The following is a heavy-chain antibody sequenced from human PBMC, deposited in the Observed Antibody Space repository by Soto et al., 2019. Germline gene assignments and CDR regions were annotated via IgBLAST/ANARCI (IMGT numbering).Heavy chain of an antibody. CDR1: GGSVSSDNYH. J-gene: IGHJ4*02. CDR3: TRAIGYITDPGPLAY. Sequence: PEETLSLTCTVSGGSVSSDNYHWSWIRQPPGKGLEWIGYVFYTGSTNHNPSLKNRVTLSVDTSKNQFSLKLSSVTAADTAVYYCTRAIGYITDPGPLAYWGLGTLVTVSS. CDR2: VFYTGST. V-gene: IGHV4-61*01. D-gene: IGHD2-2*02.